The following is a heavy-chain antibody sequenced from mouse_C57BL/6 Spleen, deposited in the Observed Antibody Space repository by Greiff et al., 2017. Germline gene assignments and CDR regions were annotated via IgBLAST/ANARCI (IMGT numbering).Heavy chain of an antibody. Sequence: QVHVKQPGTELVKPGASVKLSCKASGYTFTSYWMHWVKQRPGQGLEWIGNINPSNGGTNYNEKFKSKATLTVDKSSSTAYMQLSSLTSEDSAVYYCAREEDYYGHFDYWGQGTTLTVSS. J-gene: IGHJ2*01. CDR2: INPSNGGT. V-gene: IGHV1-53*01. D-gene: IGHD1-1*01. CDR1: GYTFTSYW. CDR3: AREEDYYGHFDY.